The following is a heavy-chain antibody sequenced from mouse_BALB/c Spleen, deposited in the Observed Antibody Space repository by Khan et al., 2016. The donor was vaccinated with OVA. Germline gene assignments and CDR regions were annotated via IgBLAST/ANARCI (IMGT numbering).Heavy chain of an antibody. Sequence: VQLQQSGAELVRPGALVKLSCKASGFNIKDYHIHWVNQRPEQGLVWIGWIDPENGNTIYDPKFQGKASITAGPPPNTACLQFSSLPSEDTAVDYWASSGYEAWFPYWRQGTMVTVSS. CDR1: GFNIKDYH. J-gene: IGHJ3*01. V-gene: IGHV14-1*02. D-gene: IGHD3-1*01. CDR3: ASSGYEAWFPY. CDR2: IDPENGNT.